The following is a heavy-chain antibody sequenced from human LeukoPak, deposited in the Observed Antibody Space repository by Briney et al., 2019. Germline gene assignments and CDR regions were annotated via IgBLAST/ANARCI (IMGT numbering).Heavy chain of an antibody. CDR3: ARDYARRAVTTTGYWFDP. Sequence: PSETLSLTCTVSGGSISSSSYYWGWIRQPPGKGLEWIGSIYYSGSTYYNPSLKSRVTISVDTSKNQFSLKLSSVTAADTAVYYCARDYARRAVTTTGYWFDPWGQGTLVTVSS. D-gene: IGHD4-17*01. J-gene: IGHJ5*02. V-gene: IGHV4-39*07. CDR2: IYYSGST. CDR1: GGSISSSSYY.